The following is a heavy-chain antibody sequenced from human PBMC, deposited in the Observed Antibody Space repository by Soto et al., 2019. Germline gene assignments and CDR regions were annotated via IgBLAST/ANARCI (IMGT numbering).Heavy chain of an antibody. D-gene: IGHD2-15*01. CDR1: GFTFSSYD. V-gene: IGHV3-13*01. J-gene: IGHJ5*02. Sequence: VQLVESGGGLVQPGGSLRLSCAASGFTFSSYDMHWVRQATGKGLEWVSAIGTAGDTYYPGSVKGRFTISRENAKNSLYLQMNSLRAGDTAVYYCARSPSYCSGGSCYSGWFDPWGQGTLVTVSS. CDR3: ARSPSYCSGGSCYSGWFDP. CDR2: IGTAGDT.